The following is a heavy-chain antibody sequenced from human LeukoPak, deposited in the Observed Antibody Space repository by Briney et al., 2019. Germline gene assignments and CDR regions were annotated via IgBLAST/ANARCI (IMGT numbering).Heavy chain of an antibody. J-gene: IGHJ4*02. CDR2: INHSGST. CDR1: GGSFSGYY. V-gene: IGHV4-34*01. Sequence: SETLSLTCAVYGGSFSGYYWSWLRQPPGKGLEWLGEINHSGSTNYNPSLKSRVTISVDTSKNQFSLKLSSVTAADTAVYYCARKKSRIAARPYYFDYWGQGTLVTVSS. CDR3: ARKKSRIAARPYYFDY. D-gene: IGHD6-6*01.